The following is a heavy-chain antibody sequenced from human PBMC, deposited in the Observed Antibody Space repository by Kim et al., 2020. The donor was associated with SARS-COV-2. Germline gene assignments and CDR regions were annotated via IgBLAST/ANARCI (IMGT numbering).Heavy chain of an antibody. J-gene: IGHJ6*02. V-gene: IGHV3-30*19. CDR3: ARDANRGYSYGWTYYYGMDV. CDR1: GFTFRSYG. D-gene: IGHD5-18*01. Sequence: GALRLSCAASGFTFRSYGMHWVRQAPGKGPEWVAVISYDGSNKNYADSVKGRFIISRDNSKNTLYLQMNSLRAEDTAVYYCARDANRGYSYGWTYYYGMDVWGQGTTVTVSS. CDR2: ISYDGSNK.